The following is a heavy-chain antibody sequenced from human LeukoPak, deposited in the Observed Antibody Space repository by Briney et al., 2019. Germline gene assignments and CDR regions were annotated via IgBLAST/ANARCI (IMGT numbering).Heavy chain of an antibody. V-gene: IGHV4-59*01. CDR2: IYYSGST. Sequence: PSETLSLTCTVSGGSISSYYWSWIRQPPGKGLEWIGYIYYSGSTNYNPSLKSRVTISVDTSKNQFSLKLSSVTAADTAVYYCARAEWYDSSGYPFDYWGQGTLVTVSS. J-gene: IGHJ4*02. CDR1: GGSISSYY. D-gene: IGHD3-22*01. CDR3: ARAEWYDSSGYPFDY.